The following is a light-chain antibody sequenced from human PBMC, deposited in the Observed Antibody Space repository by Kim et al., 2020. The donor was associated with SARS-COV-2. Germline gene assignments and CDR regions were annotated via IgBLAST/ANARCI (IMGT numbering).Light chain of an antibody. CDR2: YDS. CDR3: QAWDSSSDHVV. Sequence: SYELTQPPSVSVAPGKTARITCGGNNIGSKSVHWYPQKPGQAPVLVIYYDSDRPSGIPERFSGSNSGNTATLTISRVEAGDEAASYCQAWDSSSDHVVFG. J-gene: IGLJ2*01. V-gene: IGLV3-21*04. CDR1: NIGSKS.